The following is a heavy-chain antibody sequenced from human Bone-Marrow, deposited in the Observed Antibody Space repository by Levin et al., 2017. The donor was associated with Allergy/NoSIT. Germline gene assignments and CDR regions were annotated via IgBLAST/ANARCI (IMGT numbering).Heavy chain of an antibody. D-gene: IGHD2-2*01. CDR1: GFNFDDYA. J-gene: IGHJ4*02. V-gene: IGHV3-9*01. CDR3: AKDQASVIVPADSYFNS. Sequence: PGGSLRLSCAASGFNFDDYAMHWVRQAPGKGLEWVSGISYNSDTVAYADSVKGRFTISRDNAKNSLNLQMNSLRAEDTALYYCAKDQASVIVPADSYFNSWGQGTLVTVSS. CDR2: ISYNSDTV.